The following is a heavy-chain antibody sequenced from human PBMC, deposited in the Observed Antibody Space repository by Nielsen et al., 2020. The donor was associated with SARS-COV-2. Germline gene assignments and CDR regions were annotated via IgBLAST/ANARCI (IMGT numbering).Heavy chain of an antibody. V-gene: IGHV5-51*01. CDR1: GYRFSSYW. Sequence: GGSLRLSCKGSGYRFSSYWITWVRQMPGKGLASVGIIYPGDSDTRYTPSFQGHVTISADKSITTAYLQWSSLKASDTAIYYCARQGEYCSGDNCYTDYWGQGTLVTVSS. CDR2: IYPGDSDT. J-gene: IGHJ4*02. D-gene: IGHD2-15*01. CDR3: ARQGEYCSGDNCYTDY.